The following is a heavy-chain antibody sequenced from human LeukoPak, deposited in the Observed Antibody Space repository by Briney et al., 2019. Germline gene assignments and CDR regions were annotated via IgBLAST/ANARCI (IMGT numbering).Heavy chain of an antibody. CDR3: ARPSVGYNSFDY. D-gene: IGHD5-24*01. V-gene: IGHV1-46*01. CDR2: INPSGGST. CDR1: GYTFTSYY. Sequence: ASVKVSCKASGYTFTSYYMHWVRQAPGRGLEWMGIINPSGGSTSYAQKFQGRVTMTRDTSTSTVYMELSSLRSEDTAVYYCARPSVGYNSFDYWGQGTLVTVSS. J-gene: IGHJ4*02.